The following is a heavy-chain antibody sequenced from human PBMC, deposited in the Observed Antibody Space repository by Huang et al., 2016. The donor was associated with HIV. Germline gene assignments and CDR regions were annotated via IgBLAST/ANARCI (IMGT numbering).Heavy chain of an antibody. CDR2: FDPEEGET. Sequence: QVQLVESGAELKKPGASVRVSCKVSGYTVSELSLHWVRQAPEKGLEWVGGFDPEEGETIYAQRVQGRVTMTEDTSTDTAYMELSSLRPEDTAVYYCATSTPDVGAGVLRSAFDIWGQGTMVTVSS. CDR3: ATSTPDVGAGVLRSAFDI. J-gene: IGHJ3*02. D-gene: IGHD2-15*01. CDR1: GYTVSELS. V-gene: IGHV1-24*01.